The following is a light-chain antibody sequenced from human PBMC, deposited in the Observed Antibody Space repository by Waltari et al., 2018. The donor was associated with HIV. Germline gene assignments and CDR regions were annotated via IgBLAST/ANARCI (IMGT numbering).Light chain of an antibody. CDR1: KLGAHF. Sequence: SFDLTQPPSVSVSPGQTASIACSGSKLGAHFASWYQQKAGQSPILVIYQDNKRPSGIPARFSGSSSADTATLTISETQSVDEADYYCQLWDSTTMGMIFGGGTKLTLL. J-gene: IGLJ2*01. V-gene: IGLV3-1*01. CDR3: QLWDSTTMGMI. CDR2: QDN.